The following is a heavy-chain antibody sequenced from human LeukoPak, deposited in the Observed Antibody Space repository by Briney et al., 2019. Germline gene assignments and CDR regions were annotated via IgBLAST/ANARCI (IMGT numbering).Heavy chain of an antibody. Sequence: VASVKVSCKASGGTFSSYAISWVRQALGQGLEWMGGIIPIFGTANYAQKFQGRVTITADESTSTAYMELSSLRSEDTAVYYCARGARGYSYDDAFDIWGQGTMVTVSS. CDR3: ARGARGYSYDDAFDI. CDR1: GGTFSSYA. CDR2: IIPIFGTA. V-gene: IGHV1-69*13. J-gene: IGHJ3*02. D-gene: IGHD5-18*01.